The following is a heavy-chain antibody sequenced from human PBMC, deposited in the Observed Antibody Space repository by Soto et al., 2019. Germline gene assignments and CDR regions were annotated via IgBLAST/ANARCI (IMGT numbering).Heavy chain of an antibody. CDR1: GGTFSSNC. Sequence: PAKVSCKASGGTFSSNCLSWVRHAPGQGLEWMGGIIPIFGTANYAQKFQGRVTITADKSTSTAYMDLSSLRSEDTAVYYCACPSRYNWKWFYFYGMDVWGQGTTVTVSS. D-gene: IGHD1-1*01. CDR2: IIPIFGTA. CDR3: ACPSRYNWKWFYFYGMDV. J-gene: IGHJ6*02. V-gene: IGHV1-69*06.